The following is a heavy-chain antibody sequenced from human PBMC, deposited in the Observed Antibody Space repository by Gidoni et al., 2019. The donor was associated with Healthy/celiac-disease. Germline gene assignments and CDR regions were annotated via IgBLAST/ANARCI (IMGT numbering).Heavy chain of an antibody. J-gene: IGHJ6*02. CDR3: ARGRGYCSGGSCYSPYYYGMDV. CDR1: GGSFSGYY. Sequence: QVQLQQWCAGLLKPSETLSLTCAVYGGSFSGYYWSWIRQPPGKGLEWIGEINHSGSTNYNPSLKSRVTISVDTSKNQFSLKLSSVTAADTAVYYCARGRGYCSGGSCYSPYYYGMDVWGQGTTARLL. CDR2: INHSGST. D-gene: IGHD2-15*01. V-gene: IGHV4-34*01.